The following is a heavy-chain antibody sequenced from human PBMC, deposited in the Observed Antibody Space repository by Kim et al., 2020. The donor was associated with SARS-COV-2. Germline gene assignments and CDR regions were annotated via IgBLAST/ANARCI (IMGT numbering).Heavy chain of an antibody. CDR3: HTVAGRGLDY. V-gene: IGHV1-18*01. CDR2: NT. Sequence: NTNYAQSVQSRVTMTTHTSTSTAYIELRSLRSDDTAVYYCHTVAGRGLDYWGQGTLVTVSS. D-gene: IGHD6-19*01. J-gene: IGHJ4*02.